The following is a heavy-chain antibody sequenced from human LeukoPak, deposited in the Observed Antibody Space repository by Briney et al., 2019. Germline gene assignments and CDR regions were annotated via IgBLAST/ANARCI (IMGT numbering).Heavy chain of an antibody. D-gene: IGHD2-15*01. J-gene: IGHJ6*02. CDR1: GFTFSSYA. CDR3: ARDIWYRYCSGGSCSTSGNFDYYGMDV. Sequence: GGSLRLSCAASGFTFSSYAMHWVRQAPGKGLEWVAVISYDGSNKYYADSVKGRFTISRDNSKNTLYLQMNSLRAEDTAVYYCARDIWYRYCSGGSCSTSGNFDYYGMDVWGQGTTVTVSS. V-gene: IGHV3-30*04. CDR2: ISYDGSNK.